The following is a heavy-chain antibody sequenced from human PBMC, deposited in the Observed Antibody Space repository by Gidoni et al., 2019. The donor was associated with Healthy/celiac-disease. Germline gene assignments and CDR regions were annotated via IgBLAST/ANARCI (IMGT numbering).Heavy chain of an antibody. CDR3: AKALKRDRGPYYYGMDV. Sequence: EVQLLESGGGLVQPGGSLRLSCAASGFTFSSYAMSWVRQAPGKGLEWVSAISGSGGSTYYADSVKGRFTISRDNSKNTLYLQMNSLRAEDTAVYYCAKALKRDRGPYYYGMDVWGQGTTVTVSS. V-gene: IGHV3-23*01. CDR1: GFTFSSYA. J-gene: IGHJ6*02. D-gene: IGHD3-22*01. CDR2: ISGSGGST.